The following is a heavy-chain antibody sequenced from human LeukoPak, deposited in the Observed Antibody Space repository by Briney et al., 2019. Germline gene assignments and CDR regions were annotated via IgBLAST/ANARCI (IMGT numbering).Heavy chain of an antibody. CDR2: IKSKTDGGTT. V-gene: IGHV3-15*01. J-gene: IGHJ4*02. CDR1: GFTFSNAW. D-gene: IGHD2-21*01. CDR3: TTGGPIPYHFDY. Sequence: GGSLRLSCAASGFTFSNAWMSWVRQAPGKGLEWVGRIKSKTDGGTTDYAAPAKGRFTTSRDDSKNTLYLQMNSLKTEDTAVYYCTTGGPIPYHFDYWGQGTLVTVSS.